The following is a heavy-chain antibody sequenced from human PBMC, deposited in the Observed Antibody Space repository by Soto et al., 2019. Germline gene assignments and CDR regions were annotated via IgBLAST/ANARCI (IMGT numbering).Heavy chain of an antibody. J-gene: IGHJ3*02. CDR2: IIPIFGTA. CDR1: GGPFISYA. Sequence: GXSGKVSCEASGGPFISYAIIWVRQAPGQGLEWMGGIIPIFGTANYAQKFQGRVTITADESTSTAYMELSSLRSEDTAVYYCARGGDDIVTTGYSGSKRAFDIWGQGTMVTVSS. D-gene: IGHD5-12*01. V-gene: IGHV1-69*01. CDR3: ARGGDDIVTTGYSGSKRAFDI.